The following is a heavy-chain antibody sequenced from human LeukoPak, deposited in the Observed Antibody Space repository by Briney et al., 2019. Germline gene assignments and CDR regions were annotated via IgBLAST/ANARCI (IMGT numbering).Heavy chain of an antibody. D-gene: IGHD6-13*01. CDR2: IYWDDDK. V-gene: IGHV2-5*02. Sequence: SGPTLVKPTQTLTLTCTFSGFSLSTSGVGVGWIRQPPRKALEWLALIYWDDDKRYSPSLKSRLTITKDTFKNQVVLTMTNMDPVDTATYYCTHMRGSGWFYDYWGQGTLVTVSS. CDR3: THMRGSGWFYDY. J-gene: IGHJ4*02. CDR1: GFSLSTSGVG.